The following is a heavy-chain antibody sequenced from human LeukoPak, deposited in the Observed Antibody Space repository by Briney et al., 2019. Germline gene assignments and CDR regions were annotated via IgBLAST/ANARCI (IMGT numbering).Heavy chain of an antibody. V-gene: IGHV4-34*01. Sequence: PSETLSLTCAVYGGSFSGYYWSLIRQPPGKGLEWIGEINHSGSTNYNPSLKSRVTISVDTSKNQFSLKLSSVTAADTAVYYCARGGGAFDIWGQGTMVTVSS. D-gene: IGHD3-16*01. J-gene: IGHJ3*02. CDR2: INHSGST. CDR3: ARGGGAFDI. CDR1: GGSFSGYY.